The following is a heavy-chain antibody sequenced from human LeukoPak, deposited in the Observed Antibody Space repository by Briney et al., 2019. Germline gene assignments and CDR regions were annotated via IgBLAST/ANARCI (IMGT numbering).Heavy chain of an antibody. CDR2: ISSSSSYI. V-gene: IGHV3-21*01. CDR1: GFTFSSYS. D-gene: IGHD3-22*01. Sequence: PGGSLRLSCAASGFTFSSYSMNWVRQAPGKGLEWVSSISSSSSYIYYADSVKGRFTISRDNAKNSLYLQVNSLRAEDTAVYYCARDPARDSRGYTLYYFDYWGQGTLVTVSS. CDR3: ARDPARDSRGYTLYYFDY. J-gene: IGHJ4*02.